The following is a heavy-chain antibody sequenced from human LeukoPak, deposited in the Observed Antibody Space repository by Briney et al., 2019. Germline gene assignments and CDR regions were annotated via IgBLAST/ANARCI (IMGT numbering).Heavy chain of an antibody. J-gene: IGHJ5*02. CDR2: IYYSGST. Sequence: SETLSLTCTVSGGSISSSSYYWGWIRQPPGKGLEWIGSIYYSGSTYYNPSLKSRVTISVDTSKNQFSLKLSSVTAADTAVYYCAREYSSLTNWFDPWGQGTLVTVSS. V-gene: IGHV4-39*07. D-gene: IGHD6-19*01. CDR1: GGSISSSSYY. CDR3: AREYSSLTNWFDP.